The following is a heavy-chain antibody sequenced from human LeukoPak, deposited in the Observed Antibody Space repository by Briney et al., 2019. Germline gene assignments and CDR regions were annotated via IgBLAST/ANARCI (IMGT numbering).Heavy chain of an antibody. CDR2: ISGSGGST. D-gene: IGHD3-22*01. CDR3: AKSPVVITTCLDY. J-gene: IGHJ4*02. CDR1: GFTFSSYA. Sequence: GGSLGLSCAASGFTFSSYAMSWVRQAPGKGLEWVSAISGSGGSTYYADSVKGRFTISRDNSKNTLYLQMNSLRAEDTAVYYCAKSPVVITTCLDYWGQGTLVTVSS. V-gene: IGHV3-23*01.